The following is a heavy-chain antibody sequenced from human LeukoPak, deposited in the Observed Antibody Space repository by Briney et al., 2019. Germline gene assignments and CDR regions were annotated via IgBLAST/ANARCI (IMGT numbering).Heavy chain of an antibody. D-gene: IGHD3-10*01. CDR1: GFTFSSYE. Sequence: PGGSLRLSCAASGFTFSSYEMNWVRQAPGKGLEWVSYISSSGSTIYYADSVKGRSTISRDNAKNSLYLQMNSLRAEDTAVYYCARERYYGSGSSPLGYWGQGTLVTVSS. V-gene: IGHV3-48*03. J-gene: IGHJ4*02. CDR2: ISSSGSTI. CDR3: ARERYYGSGSSPLGY.